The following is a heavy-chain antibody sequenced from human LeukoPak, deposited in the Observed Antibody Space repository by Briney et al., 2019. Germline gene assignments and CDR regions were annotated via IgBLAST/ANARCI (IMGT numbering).Heavy chain of an antibody. CDR3: AREINSGSYSVDY. D-gene: IGHD1-26*01. J-gene: IGHJ4*02. Sequence: SQTLSLTCAISGDSVSSNSAAWSWIRQSPSRGLEWLGRTYYRSKWYNDYAVSVKSRITINPDTSKNQLSLQLNSVTPEDTAVYYCAREINSGSYSVDYWGQGTLVTVSS. CDR2: TYYRSKWYN. V-gene: IGHV6-1*01. CDR1: GDSVSSNSAA.